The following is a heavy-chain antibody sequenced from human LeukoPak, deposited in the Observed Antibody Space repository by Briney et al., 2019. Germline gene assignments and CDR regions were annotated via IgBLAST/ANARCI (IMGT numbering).Heavy chain of an antibody. V-gene: IGHV3-64*01. CDR1: GFTFSNYA. J-gene: IGHJ4*02. CDR2: ISSNGGNI. CDR3: ARVRVGATAKGHYFDY. Sequence: PGGSLRFSCAASGFTFSNYAIHWVRQAPGKGLESVSVISSNGGNIYHANSVKGRFTISRDNSKNTVYLQMGSLRPEDMAVYYCARVRVGATAKGHYFDYWGQGTLVTVSS. D-gene: IGHD1-26*01.